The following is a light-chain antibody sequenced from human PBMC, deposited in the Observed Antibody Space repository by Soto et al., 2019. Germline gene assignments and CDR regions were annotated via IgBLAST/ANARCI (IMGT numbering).Light chain of an antibody. CDR3: QHYESSPPSYT. J-gene: IGKJ2*01. Sequence: EIVLTQFPGTLSLSPGERATLSCRASQSLTSSYLAWYQQKPGQAPRLLIYGASSRATGIPDSFSGSGSGTDFTLTISRLEPEAFAVYYGQHYESSPPSYTFGQGTKLEIK. V-gene: IGKV3-20*01. CDR1: QSLTSSY. CDR2: GAS.